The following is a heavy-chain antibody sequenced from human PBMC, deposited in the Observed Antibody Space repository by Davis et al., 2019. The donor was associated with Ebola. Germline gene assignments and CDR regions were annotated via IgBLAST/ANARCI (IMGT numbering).Heavy chain of an antibody. D-gene: IGHD1-26*01. CDR3: ARESGGSYPGGWFDP. CDR2: MNPNSGNT. V-gene: IGHV1-8*01. J-gene: IGHJ5*02. Sequence: AASVKVSCKASGYTFTSYDINWVRQATGQGLEWMGWMNPNSGNTGYAQKFQGRVTMTRDTSISTAYMELSRLRSDDTAVYYCARESGGSYPGGWFDPWGQGTLVTVSS. CDR1: GYTFTSYD.